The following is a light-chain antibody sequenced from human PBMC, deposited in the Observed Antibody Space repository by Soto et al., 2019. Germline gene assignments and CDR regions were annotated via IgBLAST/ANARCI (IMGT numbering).Light chain of an antibody. Sequence: EIVLTQSPGTLSLSPGERATLSCRASQSVSSSYLAWYQQKPGQAPRLLIYGASTRAPGIPDRFSGGGSGTDFTLTISRLEPEDFAVYYCQQYDSSLYTFGLGTKLEI. J-gene: IGKJ2*01. V-gene: IGKV3-20*01. CDR1: QSVSSSY. CDR3: QQYDSSLYT. CDR2: GAS.